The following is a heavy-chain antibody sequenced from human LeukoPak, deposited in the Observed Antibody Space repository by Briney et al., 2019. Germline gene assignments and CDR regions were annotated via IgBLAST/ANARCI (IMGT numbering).Heavy chain of an antibody. CDR3: AGVAVVYWFDP. CDR1: GGSISSSNW. CDR2: IYHSGST. D-gene: IGHD2-15*01. V-gene: IGHV4-4*02. Sequence: SETLSLTCAVSGGSISSSNWWSWVSQPPGRGLEWIGEIYHSGSTNYNPSLKSRVTISVDKSKNQFSLKLSSVTAADTAVYYCAGVAVVYWFDPWGQGTLVTVSS. J-gene: IGHJ5*02.